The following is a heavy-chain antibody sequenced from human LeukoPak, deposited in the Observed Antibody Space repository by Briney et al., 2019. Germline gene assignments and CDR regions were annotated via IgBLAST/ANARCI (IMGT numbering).Heavy chain of an antibody. D-gene: IGHD3-10*01. Sequence: SETLSLTCTVSGGSISSYYWSWVRQPAGKGLEWIGRIYTSWSTNYNPSLKSRLTMSVDTSKNQFSLKLSSVTAADTAVYYCARDTPLRFGELFYGSDAFDIWGQGTMVTVSS. V-gene: IGHV4-4*07. J-gene: IGHJ3*02. CDR3: ARDTPLRFGELFYGSDAFDI. CDR2: IYTSWST. CDR1: GGSISSYY.